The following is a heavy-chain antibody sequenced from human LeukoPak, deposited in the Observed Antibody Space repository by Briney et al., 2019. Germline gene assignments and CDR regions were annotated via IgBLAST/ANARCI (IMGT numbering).Heavy chain of an antibody. CDR1: GGTFSSYA. CDR3: AREVYSYGYARFDY. D-gene: IGHD5-18*01. V-gene: IGHV1-69*05. CDR2: IIPISGTA. Sequence: PVKVSCKASGGTFSSYAISWVRQAPGQGLEWMGRIIPISGTANYAQKFQGRVTITTDESTSTAYMELSSLRSEDTAVYYCAREVYSYGYARFDYWGQGTLVTVSS. J-gene: IGHJ4*02.